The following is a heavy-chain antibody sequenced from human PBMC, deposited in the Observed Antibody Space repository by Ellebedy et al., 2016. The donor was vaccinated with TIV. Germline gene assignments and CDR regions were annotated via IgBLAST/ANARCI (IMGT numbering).Heavy chain of an antibody. CDR1: GASISSSY. D-gene: IGHD3-10*01. CDR3: SRDRRGSYDF. Sequence: MPSETLSLTCTVSGASISSSYWSWIRQTPGKDLEWICYISNTGRTNYNPSLHSRVTISVDTSRNQFSLPFRSPTAADTAVYYCSRDRRGSYDFWGQGTLLAVSS. CDR2: ISNTGRT. J-gene: IGHJ4*02. V-gene: IGHV4-59*01.